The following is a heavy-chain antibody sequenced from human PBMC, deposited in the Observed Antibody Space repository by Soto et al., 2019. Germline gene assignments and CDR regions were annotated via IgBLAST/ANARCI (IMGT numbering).Heavy chain of an antibody. CDR1: GFTFSSYG. CDR3: ARDKSPYSSGCYHRHFDS. J-gene: IGHJ4*02. V-gene: IGHV3-33*01. D-gene: IGHD6-19*01. Sequence: GGSLRLSCAASGFTFSSYGMHWVRQAPGKGLEWVAVIWYDGSNKYYADSVKGRFTISRDNSKNTLYLQMNSLRAEDTAVYDCARDKSPYSSGCYHRHFDSCGQGT. CDR2: IWYDGSNK.